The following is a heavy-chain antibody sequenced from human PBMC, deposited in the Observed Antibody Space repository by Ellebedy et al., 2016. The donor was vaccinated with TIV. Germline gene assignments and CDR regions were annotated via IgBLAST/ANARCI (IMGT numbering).Heavy chain of an antibody. D-gene: IGHD3-10*01. CDR2: INPSGGST. CDR3: ARGFRTMVRGPPRADAFDI. Sequence: AASVKVSCKASGYTFTSYYMHWVRQAPGQGLEWMGIINPSGGSTSYAQKFQGRVTMTRDTSTSTVYMELSSLRSEDTAVYYCARGFRTMVRGPPRADAFDIWGQGTMVTVSS. V-gene: IGHV1-46*01. J-gene: IGHJ3*02. CDR1: GYTFTSYY.